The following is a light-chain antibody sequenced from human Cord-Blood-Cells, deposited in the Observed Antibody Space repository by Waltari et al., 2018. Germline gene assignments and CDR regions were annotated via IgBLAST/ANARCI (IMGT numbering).Light chain of an antibody. Sequence: DIVLTQFPVTLSLSQGERATLSCWASQSVSSYLAWYQQKRGQAPRLLIYDAYNRATGIPDRFSGSGSGTDFTLTISSLEPEDFAVYYCQQRSNWPPLTFGGGTKVEIK. CDR3: QQRSNWPPLT. CDR1: QSVSSY. V-gene: IGKV3-11*01. J-gene: IGKJ4*01. CDR2: DAY.